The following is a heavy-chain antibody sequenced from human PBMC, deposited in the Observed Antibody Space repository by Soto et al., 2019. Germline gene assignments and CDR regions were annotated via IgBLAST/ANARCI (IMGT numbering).Heavy chain of an antibody. D-gene: IGHD6-19*01. CDR3: ARDGTSTSGWYYFDH. Sequence: GGSLRLSCAASGFIVSSYYMSWVRQAPGKGLEWGSVIYTGGSTYYADSSKGRFTISRDNSKNTLYLQMNSLRADDTAVYYCARDGTSTSGWYYFDHWGQGTLVTVSS. CDR2: IYTGGST. J-gene: IGHJ4*02. V-gene: IGHV3-66*01. CDR1: GFIVSSYY.